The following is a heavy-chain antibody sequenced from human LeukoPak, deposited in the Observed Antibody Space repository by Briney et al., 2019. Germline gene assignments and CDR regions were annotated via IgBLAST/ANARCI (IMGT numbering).Heavy chain of an antibody. CDR1: EYTLIELS. V-gene: IGHV1-24*01. CDR2: FDPEDGEA. J-gene: IGHJ4*02. CDR3: AGSGSFYAPLDY. D-gene: IGHD3-10*01. Sequence: SVKVSCKVSEYTLIELSMHWVRQAPGKGLEWMGGFDPEDGEAFYAQKFQGRVTMTEDTSTDTAYMELSGLRSEDTAVYYCAGSGSFYAPLDYWGQGTLVTVSS.